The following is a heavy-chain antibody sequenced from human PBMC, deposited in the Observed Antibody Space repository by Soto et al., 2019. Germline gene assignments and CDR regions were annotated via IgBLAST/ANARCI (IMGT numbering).Heavy chain of an antibody. CDR1: GGSISNYY. J-gene: IGHJ6*02. V-gene: IGHV4-59*08. CDR2: IHYSEST. D-gene: IGHD5-18*01. Sequence: QVQLQESGPGLVKPSETLSLNCTVSGGSISNYYWTWIRQPPGKGLEWIGYIHYSESTNYNPSLKSRVTISVDTSKNQFSLKLSSVTAADTAVYYCARGAWYSYGSYYAYDMDVWGQGTTVTVSS. CDR3: ARGAWYSYGSYYAYDMDV.